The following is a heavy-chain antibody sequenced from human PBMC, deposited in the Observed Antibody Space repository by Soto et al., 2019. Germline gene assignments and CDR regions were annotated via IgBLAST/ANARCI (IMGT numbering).Heavy chain of an antibody. CDR1: GGTFSSYA. CDR2: IIPIFGTA. D-gene: IGHD3-9*01. J-gene: IGHJ6*02. V-gene: IGHV1-69*06. CDR3: ARRSDYDILTGYNYYYYYGMDV. Sequence: QVQLVQSGAEVKKPGSSVKVSCKASGGTFSSYAISWVRQAPGQGLEWMGGIIPIFGTANYAQKFQGRVTITADKSTSTAYMERSSLRYEDTAVYYCARRSDYDILTGYNYYYYYGMDVWGQGTTVTVSS.